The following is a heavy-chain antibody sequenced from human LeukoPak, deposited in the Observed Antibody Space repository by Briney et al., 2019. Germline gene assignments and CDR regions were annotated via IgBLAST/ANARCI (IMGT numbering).Heavy chain of an antibody. CDR3: ARDQSIAGPTTADY. Sequence: PGGSLRLSCAASGFTFSRFWMHWVRQAPGKGLVWVSRISTDGSNTIYADSVKGRFTISRDNAKNTLYLQMNSLRAEDTAVYYCARDQSIAGPTTADYWGQGTLVTVSS. D-gene: IGHD1-26*01. V-gene: IGHV3-74*01. CDR2: ISTDGSNT. CDR1: GFTFSRFW. J-gene: IGHJ4*02.